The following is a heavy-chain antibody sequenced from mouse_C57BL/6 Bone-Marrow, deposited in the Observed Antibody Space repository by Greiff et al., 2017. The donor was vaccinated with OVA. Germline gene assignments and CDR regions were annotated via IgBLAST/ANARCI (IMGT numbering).Heavy chain of an antibody. CDR2: ISSGSSTI. Sequence: EVQLVESGGGLVKPGGSLKLSCAASGFTFSDYGMHWVRQAPEKGLEWVAYISSGSSTIYYADTVKGRFTISRDNAKNTLFLQMTSLRSEDTAMYYCARRDYYDYDGNAMDYWGQGTSVTVSS. CDR3: ARRDYYDYDGNAMDY. J-gene: IGHJ4*01. D-gene: IGHD2-4*01. V-gene: IGHV5-17*01. CDR1: GFTFSDYG.